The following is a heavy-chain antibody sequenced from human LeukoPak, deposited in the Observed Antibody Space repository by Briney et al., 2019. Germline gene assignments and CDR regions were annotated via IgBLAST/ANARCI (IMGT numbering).Heavy chain of an antibody. CDR2: INPNSGGT. D-gene: IGHD3-16*02. V-gene: IGHV1-2*06. Sequence: ASVKVSCKASGYTFTGYYMHWVRQAPGQGLEWMGRINPNSGGTNYAQKFQGRVTMTRDTSISTAYMELSRLRSDDTAVYYCARDRGLFKFGGVIAAIYWGQGTLVTVSS. CDR3: ARDRGLFKFGGVIAAIY. J-gene: IGHJ4*02. CDR1: GYTFTGYY.